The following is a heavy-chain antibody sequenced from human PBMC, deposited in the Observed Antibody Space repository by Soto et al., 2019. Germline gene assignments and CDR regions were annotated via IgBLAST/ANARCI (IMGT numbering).Heavy chain of an antibody. CDR2: MNPNSGNT. CDR3: ARTGRGVVWFDP. J-gene: IGHJ5*02. Sequence: QVQLVQSGAEVKKPGASVKVSCKASGHTFTSYDINWVRQATGQGLAWMGWMNPNSGNTGYAQKFQGRVTMPRNTSISTAYMELRSLRSEDTAVYYCARTGRGVVWFDPWGQGTLVTVSS. D-gene: IGHD3-10*01. V-gene: IGHV1-8*01. CDR1: GHTFTSYD.